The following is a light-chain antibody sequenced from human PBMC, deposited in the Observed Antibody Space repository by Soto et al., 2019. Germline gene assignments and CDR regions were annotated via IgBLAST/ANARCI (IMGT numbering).Light chain of an antibody. CDR1: QSVSSN. J-gene: IGKJ1*01. V-gene: IGKV3-15*01. Sequence: VMTQSPATLSVSPGERATLPCRASQSVSSNLAWFQQKPGQAPRLLIYGASTRATAFPARFSGSGSGTEFTLTISSLQSEDFAVYYCQQYDKWPKTFGQGTKVDIK. CDR2: GAS. CDR3: QQYDKWPKT.